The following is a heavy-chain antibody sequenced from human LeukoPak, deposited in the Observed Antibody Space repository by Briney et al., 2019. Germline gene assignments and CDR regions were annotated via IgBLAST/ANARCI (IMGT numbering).Heavy chain of an antibody. CDR3: ARAQYYYDSSGYYN. D-gene: IGHD3-22*01. CDR1: GFTFSSYG. J-gene: IGHJ4*02. Sequence: GSLRLSCAASGFTFSSYGMHWVRQAPGKGLEWVSYISSSSSTIYYADSVKGRFTISRDNAKNSLYLQMNSLRAEDTAVYYCARAQYYYDSSGYYNWGQGTLVTVSS. V-gene: IGHV3-48*04. CDR2: ISSSSSTI.